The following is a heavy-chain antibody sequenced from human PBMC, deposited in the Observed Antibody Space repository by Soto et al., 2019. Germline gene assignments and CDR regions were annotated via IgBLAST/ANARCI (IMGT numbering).Heavy chain of an antibody. CDR2: IYWVDDK. CDR3: AHSIAGRIFDY. J-gene: IGHJ4*02. CDR1: GFSLSTRGVG. D-gene: IGHD3-16*02. Sequence: QITLKGAGPTLVKPTQTLTLTCTFAGFSLSTRGVGGGWIRQPPGRALEWLALIYWVDDKRYSPSLKSRLTITEDTSTNQVVLTLTSMDPVDTATYYCAHSIAGRIFDYWGQGTLVTVSS. V-gene: IGHV2-5*02.